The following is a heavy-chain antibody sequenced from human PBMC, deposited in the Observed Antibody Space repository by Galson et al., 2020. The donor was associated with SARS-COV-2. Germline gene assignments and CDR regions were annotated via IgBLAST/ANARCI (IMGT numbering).Heavy chain of an antibody. Sequence: GGSLRLSCAASGFTFTTYGMHWVRQAPGKGLAWVAFISNDGSEKYYADSVKGRFTISRDNSKNTLYLQMNSLRADDTAMYYCAKDREDCSGDTCCDSTYYGMDVGGQATTVDVSS. D-gene: IGHD2-15*01. CDR1: GFTFTTYG. J-gene: IGHJ6*02. CDR2: ISNDGSEK. V-gene: IGHV3-30*18. CDR3: AKDREDCSGDTCCDSTYYGMDV.